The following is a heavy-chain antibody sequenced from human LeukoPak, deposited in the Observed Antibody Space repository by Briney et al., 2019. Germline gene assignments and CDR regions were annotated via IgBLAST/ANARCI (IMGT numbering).Heavy chain of an antibody. D-gene: IGHD6-13*01. J-gene: IGHJ4*02. CDR3: TTIRHSRYVGY. CDR2: ITSDGSST. Sequence: GGSLRLSCAASGFTFSTYWMYWVRQAPGKGLVWVSCITSDGSSTIYADSVKGRFSISRDNAKNTLYLQMNSLRAEDTAVYYCTTIRHSRYVGYWGQGTLVTVSS. CDR1: GFTFSTYW. V-gene: IGHV3-74*01.